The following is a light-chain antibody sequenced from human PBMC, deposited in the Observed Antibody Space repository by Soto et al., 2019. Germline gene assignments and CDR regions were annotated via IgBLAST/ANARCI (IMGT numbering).Light chain of an antibody. CDR2: DAS. J-gene: IGKJ1*01. CDR1: QSISSW. V-gene: IGKV1-5*01. Sequence: DIQMTQSPSTLSASVGDRVTITCRASQSISSWLAWYQQKPGKAPKLLIYDASSLESGVPSRFSGSGSGTEFTLTISSLQPDDLATYYFQQYNSYSWTFGQRTKVEIK. CDR3: QQYNSYSWT.